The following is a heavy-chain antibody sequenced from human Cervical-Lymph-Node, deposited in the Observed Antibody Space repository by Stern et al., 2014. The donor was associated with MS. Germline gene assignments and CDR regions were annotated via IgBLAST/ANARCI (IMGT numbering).Heavy chain of an antibody. CDR2: ILYDGSNQ. J-gene: IGHJ3*02. V-gene: IGHV3-30*18. Sequence: VQLVESGGGVVQPGWSLRLSCAGSGFTFRNYGMHWVRQAPGKGLEWVAAILYDGSNQYYADSVKGRFTISRDNSKNTLSLQMNSLRSEDTAMYYCGKDPREGYNLESFQMWGQGTMVTVSS. D-gene: IGHD5-24*01. CDR1: GFTFRNYG. CDR3: GKDPREGYNLESFQM.